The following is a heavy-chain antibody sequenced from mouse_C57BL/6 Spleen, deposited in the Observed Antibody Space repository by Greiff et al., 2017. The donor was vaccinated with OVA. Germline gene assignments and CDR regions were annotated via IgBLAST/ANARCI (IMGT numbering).Heavy chain of an antibody. Sequence: QVQLQHPGAELVKPGASVKLSCKASGYTFTSYWMHWVKQRPGQGLEWIGMIHPNSGSTNYNEKFKSKATLTVDKSSSTAYMQLSSLTSEDSAVYYCARSTAQATYAYWGQGTLVTVSA. CDR3: ARSTAQATYAY. J-gene: IGHJ3*01. V-gene: IGHV1-64*01. CDR2: IHPNSGST. D-gene: IGHD3-2*02. CDR1: GYTFTSYW.